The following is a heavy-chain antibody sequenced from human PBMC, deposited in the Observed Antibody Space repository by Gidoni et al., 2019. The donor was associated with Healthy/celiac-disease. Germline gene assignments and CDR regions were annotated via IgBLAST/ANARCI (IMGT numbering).Heavy chain of an antibody. D-gene: IGHD2-15*01. Sequence: QVQLVQSGAEVQKPGSSVKVSCQASGGTFSSYAISWVRQAPGQGLEWMGGIIPIFGTANYAQKFQGRVTITADESTSTADMELSSLRSEDTAVYYCAREDGGNGLGAFDIWGQGTRVTVSS. V-gene: IGHV1-69*01. CDR3: AREDGGNGLGAFDI. CDR2: IIPIFGTA. J-gene: IGHJ3*02. CDR1: GGTFSSYA.